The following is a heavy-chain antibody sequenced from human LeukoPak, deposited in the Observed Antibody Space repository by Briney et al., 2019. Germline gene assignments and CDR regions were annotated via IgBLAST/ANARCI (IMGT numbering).Heavy chain of an antibody. CDR2: IKQDGSEK. D-gene: IGHD3-16*01. Sequence: GGSLRLSCAASGFTFSSYAMYWVRQAPGKGLEWVANIKQDGSEKYYVDSVKGRFTISRDNAKNSLYLQMNSLRAEDTAVYYCARDPSFIGANDYYYYYMDVWGKGTTVTVSS. CDR3: ARDPSFIGANDYYYYYMDV. V-gene: IGHV3-7*01. J-gene: IGHJ6*03. CDR1: GFTFSSYA.